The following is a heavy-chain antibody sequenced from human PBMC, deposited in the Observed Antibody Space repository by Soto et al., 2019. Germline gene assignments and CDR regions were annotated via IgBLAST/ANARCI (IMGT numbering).Heavy chain of an antibody. CDR1: GYSFTSYL. CDR2: IYPGDSDT. Sequence: GESLKISFKGSGYSFTSYLICWVRQMPVKGLEWMGIIYPGDSDTRYSPSFQGQVTISADKSISTAYLQWSSLKASDTAMYYCSRSWGPIAARASRFGYGWFDHWGQGTLVTVSS. CDR3: SRSWGPIAARASRFGYGWFDH. D-gene: IGHD6-6*01. J-gene: IGHJ5*02. V-gene: IGHV5-51*01.